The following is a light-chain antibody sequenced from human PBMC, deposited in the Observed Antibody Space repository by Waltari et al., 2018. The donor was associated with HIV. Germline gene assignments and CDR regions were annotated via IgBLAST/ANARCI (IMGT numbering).Light chain of an antibody. J-gene: IGLJ2*01. CDR2: DNR. CDR3: QSYDNSLSNVV. Sequence: QSVLTQPPSVSGAPGQRVTISCTGSNSNIGAGYDEHWYQQLPGSAPKLLMFDNRKRPSGVPDRCSGSKSATSASLVITGLQAADEAVYYCQSYDNSLSNVVFGGGTKLIVL. CDR1: NSNIGAGYD. V-gene: IGLV1-40*01.